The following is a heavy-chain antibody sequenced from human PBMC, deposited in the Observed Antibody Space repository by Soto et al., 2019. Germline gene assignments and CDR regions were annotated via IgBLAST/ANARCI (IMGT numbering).Heavy chain of an antibody. CDR1: GFTFSGDG. Sequence: QVQLVESGGGVVQPGRSLRLSCEASGFTFSGDGMHWVRQAPGKGLEWVAVISYYGTNEYYEDSVKGRFTISRDNSKNTLYLQMNRLRIEDTAVYFGAKEDPSGRYSLDYWGQGSQVTVSS. CDR2: ISYYGTNE. CDR3: AKEDPSGRYSLDY. D-gene: IGHD1-26*01. V-gene: IGHV3-30*18. J-gene: IGHJ4*02.